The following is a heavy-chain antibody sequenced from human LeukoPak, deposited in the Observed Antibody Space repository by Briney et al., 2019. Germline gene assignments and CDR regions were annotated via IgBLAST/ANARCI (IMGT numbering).Heavy chain of an antibody. Sequence: GGSLRLFCAASGFTLRSYGMSWVRQAPGKGLEWVAATSGSGVNSYYADSVRGRFTISRDNSQNTLYLQMDSLRAEDTALYYCAKEYSGYDFDYWGQGTLVTVSS. J-gene: IGHJ4*02. CDR3: AKEYSGYDFDY. CDR2: TSGSGVNS. CDR1: GFTLRSYG. D-gene: IGHD5-12*01. V-gene: IGHV3-23*01.